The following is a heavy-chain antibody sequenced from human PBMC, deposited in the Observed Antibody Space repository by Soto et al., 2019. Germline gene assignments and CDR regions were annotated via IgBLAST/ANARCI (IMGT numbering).Heavy chain of an antibody. V-gene: IGHV1-18*04. Sequence: ASVKVSCKASGYTFTTYGINWVRQAPGQGLDWMGWISTYNGNTNYAQKLQGRVTMTTDTSTSTAYMELRSLRSDDTAVYYCARFYCTTASCYIGGSDPWGQGTLVTVSS. D-gene: IGHD2-2*02. CDR1: GYTFTTYG. CDR2: ISTYNGNT. CDR3: ARFYCTTASCYIGGSDP. J-gene: IGHJ5*02.